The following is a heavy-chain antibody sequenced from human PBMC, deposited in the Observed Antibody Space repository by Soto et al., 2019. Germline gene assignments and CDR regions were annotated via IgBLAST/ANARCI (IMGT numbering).Heavy chain of an antibody. Sequence: ASVKVSCKASGYTFTSYYMHWVRQAPGQGLEWMGIINPSGGSTSYAQKFQGRVTMTRDTSTSTVYMELSSLRSEDTAVYYCARDMGFGLVTSYYYYGMDVSGQATIVSVSS. CDR2: INPSGGST. CDR1: GYTFTSYY. CDR3: ARDMGFGLVTSYYYYGMDV. D-gene: IGHD3-3*01. V-gene: IGHV1-46*01. J-gene: IGHJ6*02.